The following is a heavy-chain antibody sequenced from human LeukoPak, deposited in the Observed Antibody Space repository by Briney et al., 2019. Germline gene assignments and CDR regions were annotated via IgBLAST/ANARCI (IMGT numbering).Heavy chain of an antibody. J-gene: IGHJ4*02. CDR1: GFTFSSYA. CDR2: ISYDGSNK. CDR3: ARDGDASGILYYFDY. D-gene: IGHD2-15*01. V-gene: IGHV3-30*04. Sequence: GGSLRLSCAASGFTFSSYAMYWVRQAPGKGLEWVAVISYDGSNKYYADSVKGRFTIARDNSKKTLYLQMNSLRAEDTAVYYCARDGDASGILYYFDYWGQGNLVTVSS.